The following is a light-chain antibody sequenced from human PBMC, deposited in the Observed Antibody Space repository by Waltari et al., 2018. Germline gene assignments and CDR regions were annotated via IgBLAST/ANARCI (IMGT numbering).Light chain of an antibody. V-gene: IGKV3-20*01. J-gene: IGKJ4*01. CDR3: QQYDGSVVT. CDR2: GAS. Sequence: EIVLTQSPGTLSVSPGERVTVSLRASQTITGSWLTWYHQKPGQAPRLLIYGASNRAPGIPDRFSGSGSGTDFTLTISRLEPEDSAVYYCQQYDGSVVTFGGGTKVEIK. CDR1: QTITGSW.